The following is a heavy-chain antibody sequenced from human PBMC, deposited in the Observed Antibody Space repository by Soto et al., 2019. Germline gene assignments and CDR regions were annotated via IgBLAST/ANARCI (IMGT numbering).Heavy chain of an antibody. CDR1: GYTFTSYD. Sequence: ASVKVSCKASGYTFTSYDINWVRQATGQGLEWMGWMNPNSGNTGYAQKFQGRVTMTRNTSISTAYMELSSLRSEDTAVYYCATGPSEGLLPPNAFDIGAKGTRVPVSS. V-gene: IGHV1-8*01. D-gene: IGHD3-3*01. J-gene: IGHJ3*02. CDR2: MNPNSGNT. CDR3: ATGPSEGLLPPNAFDI.